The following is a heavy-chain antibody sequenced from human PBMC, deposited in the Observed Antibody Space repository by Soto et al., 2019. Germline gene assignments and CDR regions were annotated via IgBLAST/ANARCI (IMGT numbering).Heavy chain of an antibody. Sequence: SSGKVCCKASGYTFTRYAIHWVRQAPGRKLEWMGWINAGNGNTKYAQKFQGRVTMTRDTSASTAYMELSSLRSEDTAVYYCARSRGMSYSSMLSQDKEYYFDFWGQGAPVTVSS. CDR1: GYTFTRYA. V-gene: IGHV1-3*01. CDR3: ARSRGMSYSSMLSQDKEYYFDF. J-gene: IGHJ4*02. CDR2: INAGNGNT. D-gene: IGHD1-26*01.